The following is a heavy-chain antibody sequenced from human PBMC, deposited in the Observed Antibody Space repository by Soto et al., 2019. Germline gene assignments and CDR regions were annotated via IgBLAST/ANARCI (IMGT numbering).Heavy chain of an antibody. V-gene: IGHV4-34*01. CDR2: INHSGST. D-gene: IGHD2-8*02. CDR3: ARSGGDWYFDL. CDR1: GGSFSGYY. J-gene: IGHJ2*01. Sequence: SQTLSLTCAVSGGSFSGYYWSWIRQPPGKGLEWIGEINHSGSTNYNPSLKSRVTISVDTSKNQFSLKLSSVTAADTAVYYCARSGGDWYFDLWGSGTLVTVSS.